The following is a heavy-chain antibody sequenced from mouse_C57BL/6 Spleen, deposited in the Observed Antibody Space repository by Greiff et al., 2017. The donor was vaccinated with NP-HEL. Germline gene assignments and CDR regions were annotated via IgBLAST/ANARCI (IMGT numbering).Heavy chain of an antibody. V-gene: IGHV2-9-1*01. D-gene: IGHD2-4*01. CDR3: ARNWDYPRGAMDY. CDR2: IWTGGGT. Sequence: VHLAESGPGLVAPSQSLSITCTASGFSLTSYSISWVRQPPGKGLEWLGVIWTGGGTNYYSALNSSLSIIKDNSTSQVVLKMNIRQTDDTARYYCARNWDYPRGAMDYWGQGTSVTVSS. CDR1: GFSLTSYS. J-gene: IGHJ4*01.